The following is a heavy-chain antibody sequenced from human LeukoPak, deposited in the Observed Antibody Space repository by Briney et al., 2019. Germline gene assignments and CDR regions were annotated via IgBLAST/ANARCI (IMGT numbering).Heavy chain of an antibody. Sequence: SETLSLTCTVSGGSISSYYWSWIRQPPGKGLEWIGYIYYSGSTNYKPSLKSRVTISVDTSKNQFSLKLSSVTAADTAVYYCARVVYYDSSGYHPYYYYYMDVWGKGTTVTVSS. D-gene: IGHD3-22*01. V-gene: IGHV4-59*01. CDR1: GGSISSYY. CDR2: IYYSGST. J-gene: IGHJ6*03. CDR3: ARVVYYDSSGYHPYYYYYMDV.